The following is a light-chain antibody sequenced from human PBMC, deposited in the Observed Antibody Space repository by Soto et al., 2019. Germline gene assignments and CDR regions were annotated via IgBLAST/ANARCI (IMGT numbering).Light chain of an antibody. CDR2: KAS. CDR3: LQNYFYTFT. V-gene: IGKV1-5*03. J-gene: IGKJ3*01. Sequence: DIQMPQSLCTLSATVGARVPITWRASQSISNWLAWYQQKPGEAPNLLIYKASTLESGVPSRFSGSGSGTEFTLTISSLQPDEFATYYCLQNYFYTFTCGPGTKLDIK. CDR1: QSISNW.